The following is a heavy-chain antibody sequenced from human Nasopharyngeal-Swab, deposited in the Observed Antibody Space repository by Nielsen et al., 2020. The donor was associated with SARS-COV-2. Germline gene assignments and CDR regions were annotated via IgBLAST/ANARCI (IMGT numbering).Heavy chain of an antibody. CDR3: ARGTVDIVSTVRPYTY. CDR2: IIPIFGTA. D-gene: IGHD5/OR15-5a*01. CDR1: GYTLTELS. Sequence: SVKVSCKVSGYTLTELSMHWVRQAPGKGLEWMGGIIPIFGTANYAQKFQGRVTITADESTSTVYMELSSLRSEDTAIYYCARGTVDIVSTVRPYTYWGQGTLVTVSS. V-gene: IGHV1-69*13. J-gene: IGHJ4*02.